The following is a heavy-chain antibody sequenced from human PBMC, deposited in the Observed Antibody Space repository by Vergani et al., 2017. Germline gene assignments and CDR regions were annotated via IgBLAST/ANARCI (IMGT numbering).Heavy chain of an antibody. V-gene: IGHV3-30*02. CDR2: GLFDGSNE. CDR1: GFTFNRYG. D-gene: IGHD2-15*01. J-gene: IGHJ4*02. Sequence: QVQLVQSGGGVVQPGGSLRLSCVASGFTFNRYGMQWVRQAPGKGLEWVAYGLFDGSNEYYADSVKGRFIISRDKSNDALYLQMNSLRTDDTAVYYCARDLAYCHEGSCALWGQGSVVTVSS. CDR3: ARDLAYCHEGSCAL.